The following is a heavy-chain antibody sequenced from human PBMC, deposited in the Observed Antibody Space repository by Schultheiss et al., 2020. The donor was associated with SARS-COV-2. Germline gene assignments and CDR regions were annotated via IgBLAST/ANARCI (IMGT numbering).Heavy chain of an antibody. J-gene: IGHJ4*02. CDR3: ARGVVSYGGNSADY. CDR1: GFTFSSYA. Sequence: GESLKISCAASGFTFSSYAMTWVRQAPGKGLEWVSSISGSGSSTYYADSVKGRLTISRDNARNTLYLQMNSLRAEDTAVYYCARGVVSYGGNSADYWGQGTLVTVSS. V-gene: IGHV3-23*01. CDR2: ISGSGSST. D-gene: IGHD4-23*01.